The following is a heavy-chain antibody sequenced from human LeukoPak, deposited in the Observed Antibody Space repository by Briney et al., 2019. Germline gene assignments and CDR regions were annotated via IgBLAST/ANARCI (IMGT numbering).Heavy chain of an antibody. CDR2: INHSGST. CDR1: GGSFSGYY. J-gene: IGHJ5*02. V-gene: IGHV4-34*01. Sequence: SETLSLTCAVYGGSFSGYYWSWIRQPPGKGLEWIGEINHSGSTNYNPSLKSRVTISVDTSKNQFSLKLSSVTAADTAVYYCARGMRDNWFDPWGQGTLVTVSS. CDR3: ARGMRDNWFDP.